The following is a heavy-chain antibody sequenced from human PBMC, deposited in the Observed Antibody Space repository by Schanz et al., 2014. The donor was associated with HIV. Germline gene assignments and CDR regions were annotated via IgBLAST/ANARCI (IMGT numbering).Heavy chain of an antibody. D-gene: IGHD3-16*01. Sequence: EVQLLESGGGLVQPGGSLRLSCAASGFTFSDYAMTWVRQAPGKGLEWVSAISGSGGSTYYADSVKGRFTISRDNSKNTLYLQMNSLRAEDTAVYYCARDGLATYCFDVWGQGTLVTVSS. CDR3: ARDGLATYCFDV. CDR1: GFTFSDYA. CDR2: ISGSGGST. V-gene: IGHV3-23*01. J-gene: IGHJ4*02.